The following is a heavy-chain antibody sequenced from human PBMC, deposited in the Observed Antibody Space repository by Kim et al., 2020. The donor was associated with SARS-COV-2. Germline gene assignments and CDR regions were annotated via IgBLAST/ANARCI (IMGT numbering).Heavy chain of an antibody. Sequence: SETLSLTCTVSGGSISSSSYYWGWIRQPPGKGLEWIGSIYYSGSTYYNPSVKSRVTISVDTSKNQFSLKLSSVIAAGTAVYYCAGPQGAQGGFGLWGRGALVTVSS. D-gene: IGHD2-15*01. CDR3: AGPQGAQGGFGL. CDR1: GGSISSSSYY. CDR2: IYYSGST. V-gene: IGHV4-39*01. J-gene: IGHJ2*01.